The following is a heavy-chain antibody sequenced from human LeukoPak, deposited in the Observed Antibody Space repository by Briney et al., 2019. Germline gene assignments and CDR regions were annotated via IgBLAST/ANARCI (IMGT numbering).Heavy chain of an antibody. CDR2: IKSKADGETT. Sequence: GGSLRLSCAASRFTFSNAWMNWVRQAPGKGLEWVGRIKSKADGETTDYAAPVKGRFTISRDDSNNMVYLQMNSPKIEDTAVYYCAIDEPNYAPYDFDYWGQGTLVTVSS. D-gene: IGHD4/OR15-4a*01. CDR1: RFTFSNAW. V-gene: IGHV3-15*01. J-gene: IGHJ4*02. CDR3: AIDEPNYAPYDFDY.